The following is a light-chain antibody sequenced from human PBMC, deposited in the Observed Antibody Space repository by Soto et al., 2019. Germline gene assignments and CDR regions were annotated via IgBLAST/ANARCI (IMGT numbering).Light chain of an antibody. CDR2: EVN. CDR3: SSYAGSSNV. J-gene: IGLJ1*01. V-gene: IGLV2-8*01. Sequence: QCVLAQPPSASVSPGQSVAISCTGTSSDVGGYNYVSWYQQHPGKAPKLMIYEVNKRPSGVPDRFSGSKSGNTASLTVSGLQAEDEADYYCSSYAGSSNVFGTGTKVTVL. CDR1: SSDVGGYNY.